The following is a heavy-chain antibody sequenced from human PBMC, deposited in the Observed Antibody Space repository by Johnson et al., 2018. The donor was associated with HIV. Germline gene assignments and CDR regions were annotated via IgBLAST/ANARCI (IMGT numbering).Heavy chain of an antibody. CDR3: AISPVYIAANGFFDGFDI. CDR2: ISYDGSNK. V-gene: IGHV3-30-3*01. CDR1: GFTFSSYA. J-gene: IGHJ3*02. Sequence: QVQLVESGGGVVQPGRSLRLSCAASGFTFSSYAMHWVRQAPGKGLEWVAVISYDGSNKYYANSVKGRFTISRDYSKNTVYLQMNGLRVEDTAVYRCAISPVYIAANGFFDGFDIWGQGTMVTVS. D-gene: IGHD6-13*01.